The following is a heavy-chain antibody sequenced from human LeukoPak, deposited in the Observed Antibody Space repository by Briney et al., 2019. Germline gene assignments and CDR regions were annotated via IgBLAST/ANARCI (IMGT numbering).Heavy chain of an antibody. D-gene: IGHD2-15*01. CDR1: GGSFSGYY. CDR2: INHSGST. V-gene: IGHV4-34*01. Sequence: KASETLSLTCAVYGGSFSGYYWSWIRQPPGKGLEWIGEINHSGSTNYNPSLKSRVTISVDTSKNQFSLKLSSVTAADTAVYYCARGRLGYCSGGSCYRLRYYYYYMDVWGKGTTVTVSS. J-gene: IGHJ6*03. CDR3: ARGRLGYCSGGSCYRLRYYYYYMDV.